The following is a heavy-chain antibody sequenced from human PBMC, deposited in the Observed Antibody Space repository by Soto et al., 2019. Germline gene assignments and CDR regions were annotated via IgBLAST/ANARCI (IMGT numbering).Heavy chain of an antibody. CDR2: ISAYNGNT. V-gene: IGHV1-18*01. CDR3: AREVYYYDSSGPPAGY. Sequence: VASVKVSCKASGYTFTSYGISWVRQAPGQGLEWMGWISAYNGNTNYAQKLQGRVTMTTDTSTSTAYMELRSLRSDDTAVYYCAREVYYYDSSGPPAGYWGQGTLVTVSS. J-gene: IGHJ4*02. D-gene: IGHD3-22*01. CDR1: GYTFTSYG.